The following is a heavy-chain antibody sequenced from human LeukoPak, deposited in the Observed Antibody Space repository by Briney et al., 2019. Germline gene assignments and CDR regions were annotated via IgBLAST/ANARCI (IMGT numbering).Heavy chain of an antibody. J-gene: IGHJ4*02. CDR2: IYYSGST. CDR1: GGSISSNSYY. Sequence: ASETLSLTCTVSGGSISSNSYYWGWIRQPPGKGLEWIGSIYYSGSTYYNPSLKSRVTISVDTSKNQFSLKLSSVTAAATAVYXCARVGATRGARSFDYWGQGTLVTVSS. D-gene: IGHD1-26*01. CDR3: ARVGATRGARSFDY. V-gene: IGHV4-39*07.